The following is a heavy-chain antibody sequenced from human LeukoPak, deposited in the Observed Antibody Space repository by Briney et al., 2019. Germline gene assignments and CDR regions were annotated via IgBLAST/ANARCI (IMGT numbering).Heavy chain of an antibody. Sequence: SVKVSCKASGGTFSSYAISWVRQAPGQGLEWMGGIIPIFGTANYAQKFQGSVTITADESTGTAYMELSSLRSEDTAVYYCARGYSYGPPKGTADVWGKGTTVTVSS. CDR3: ARGYSYGPPKGTADV. CDR2: IIPIFGTA. CDR1: GGTFSSYA. D-gene: IGHD5-18*01. V-gene: IGHV1-69*13. J-gene: IGHJ6*04.